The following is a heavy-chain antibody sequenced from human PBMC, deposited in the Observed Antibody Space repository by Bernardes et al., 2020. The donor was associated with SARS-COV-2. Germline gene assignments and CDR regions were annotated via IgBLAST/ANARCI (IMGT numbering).Heavy chain of an antibody. D-gene: IGHD1-1*01. V-gene: IGHV3-30-3*01. CDR2: ISNDGSNK. CDR1: GFTFSSYA. J-gene: IGHJ3*02. Sequence: GGSLRLSCAASGFTFSSYAMFWVRQAPGKGLEWVAIISNDGSNKYYAASVKGRLTISRDNSKNMVYLQMYSLSREDTAIYYCAREHAGSAFDIWCQGTMVTVSS. CDR3: AREHAGSAFDI.